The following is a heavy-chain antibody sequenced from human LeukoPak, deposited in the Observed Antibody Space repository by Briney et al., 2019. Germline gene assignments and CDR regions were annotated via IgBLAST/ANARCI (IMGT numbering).Heavy chain of an antibody. D-gene: IGHD3-3*01. CDR3: ARGTTTIFGVVIPRKYNWFDP. CDR2: INHSGST. CDR1: GGSFSGYY. V-gene: IGHV4-34*01. J-gene: IGHJ5*02. Sequence: SETLSLTCAVYGGSFSGYYWSWIRQPPGKGLEWIGEINHSGSTNYNPSLKSRVTISVGTSKNQFSLKLSSVTAAGTAVYYCARGTTTIFGVVIPRKYNWFDPWGQGTLVTVSS.